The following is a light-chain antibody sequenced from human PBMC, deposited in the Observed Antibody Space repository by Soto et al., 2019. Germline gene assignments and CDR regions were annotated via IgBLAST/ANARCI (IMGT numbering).Light chain of an antibody. V-gene: IGKV1-39*01. CDR1: QSISNF. CDR3: QQSYTTPWT. Sequence: DIQMTQSPSSLSASVGDRVSIACRASQSISNFVNWYQQNPLKAPKLLIYAASILQSGVPSRFSGSGSGTDFTLTISSLQPEDFATYYCQQSYTTPWTFGQGTKVEVK. J-gene: IGKJ1*01. CDR2: AAS.